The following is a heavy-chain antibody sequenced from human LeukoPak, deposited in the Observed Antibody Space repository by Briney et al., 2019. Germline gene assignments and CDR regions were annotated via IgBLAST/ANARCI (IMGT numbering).Heavy chain of an antibody. V-gene: IGHV4-34*01. CDR2: INHSGST. CDR1: GGSFSGYY. J-gene: IGHJ5*02. Sequence: SETLSLTCAVYGGSFSGYYWSWIRQPPGKGLEWIGEINHSGSTNYNPSLKSRVTTSVDTSKNQFSLKLSSVTAADTAVYYCARDVDTAMVKDNWFDPWGQGTLVTVSS. D-gene: IGHD5-18*01. CDR3: ARDVDTAMVKDNWFDP.